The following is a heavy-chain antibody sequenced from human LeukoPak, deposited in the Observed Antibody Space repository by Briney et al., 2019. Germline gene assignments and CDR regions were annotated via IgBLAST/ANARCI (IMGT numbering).Heavy chain of an antibody. CDR2: INHSGST. CDR3: ARDLTMVRGVNHYYYYYYMDV. J-gene: IGHJ6*03. D-gene: IGHD3-10*01. V-gene: IGHV4-34*01. Sequence: PSETLSLTCAVYGGSFSGYYWSWIRQPPGKGLEWIGEINHSGSTNYNPSLKSRVTISVDTSKNQFSLKLSSVTAADTAVYYCARDLTMVRGVNHYYYYYYMDVWGKGTTVTVSS. CDR1: GGSFSGYY.